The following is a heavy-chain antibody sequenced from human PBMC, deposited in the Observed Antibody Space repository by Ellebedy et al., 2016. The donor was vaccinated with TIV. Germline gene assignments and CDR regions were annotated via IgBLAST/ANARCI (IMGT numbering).Heavy chain of an antibody. V-gene: IGHV3-21*01. Sequence: GESLKISCAASGFSFSDSNINWVRQAPGKGLEWVSSIRGSSTYIYYADSVKGRFDLSRDNARNSLYLQMNSLRVEDMAGYDGSRGDRNSGDYWGQGTLVTVSS. CDR1: GFSFSDSN. J-gene: IGHJ4*02. D-gene: IGHD1-26*01. CDR2: IRGSSTYI. CDR3: SRGDRNSGDY.